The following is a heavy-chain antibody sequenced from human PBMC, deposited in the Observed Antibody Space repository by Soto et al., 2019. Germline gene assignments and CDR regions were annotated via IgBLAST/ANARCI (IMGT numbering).Heavy chain of an antibody. CDR2: IWYDGSNK. CDR3: AGVEMAKIEHWGAFDI. V-gene: IGHV3-33*01. D-gene: IGHD3-16*01. CDR1: GFTFRSYG. J-gene: IGHJ3*02. Sequence: GRSLRLSCAASGFTFRSYGMHWVRQAPGKGLEGVAVIWYDGSNKYYAYSVKGRFTISRDNSKNTLYLQMNSLRAEDTAVYYGAGVEMAKIEHWGAFDIWAQGTMVPVSS.